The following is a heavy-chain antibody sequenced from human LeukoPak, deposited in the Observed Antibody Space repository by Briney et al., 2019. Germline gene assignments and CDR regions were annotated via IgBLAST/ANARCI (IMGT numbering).Heavy chain of an antibody. CDR1: GGSFSGYY. CDR2: INHSGST. Sequence: PSETLSLTCAVYGGSFSGYYWSWIRQPPGKGLEWIGEINHSGSTNYNPSLKSRVTISVDTSKNQFSLKLSSVTAADTTVYYCASPPAPDSSGAKAADYWGQGTLVTVS. D-gene: IGHD3-22*01. V-gene: IGHV4-34*01. CDR3: ASPPAPDSSGAKAADY. J-gene: IGHJ4*02.